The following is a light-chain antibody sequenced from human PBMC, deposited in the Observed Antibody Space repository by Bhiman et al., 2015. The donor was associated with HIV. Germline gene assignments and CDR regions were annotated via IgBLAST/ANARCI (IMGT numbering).Light chain of an antibody. CDR1: SSQIGSNS. CDR2: GNN. J-gene: IGLJ3*02. CDR3: QSYDNRLTAWV. Sequence: QSVLTQPPSASGTPGQKVTISCSGSSSQIGSNSVYWYQQLPGTTPKLLIYGNNQRPSGVPDRFSGSKSGASASLAITGLQAEDEADYYCQSYDNRLTAWVFGGGTKLTVL. V-gene: IGLV1-44*01.